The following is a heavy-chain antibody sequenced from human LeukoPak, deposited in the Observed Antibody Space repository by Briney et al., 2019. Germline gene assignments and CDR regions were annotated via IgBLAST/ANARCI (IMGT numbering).Heavy chain of an antibody. J-gene: IGHJ4*02. CDR3: AKDAQRGFDYSNSLDK. D-gene: IGHD4-11*01. CDR2: IWSDGTNS. CDR1: GFTFSHYG. Sequence: PGRSLRLSCATSGFTFSHYGMHWVRQAPGTGLEWVAVIWSDGTNSFYGDPVKGRFTISRDNFQRTVYLQMNSLRAEDTAVYYCAKDAQRGFDYSNSLDKWGQGTLVTVSS. V-gene: IGHV3-33*06.